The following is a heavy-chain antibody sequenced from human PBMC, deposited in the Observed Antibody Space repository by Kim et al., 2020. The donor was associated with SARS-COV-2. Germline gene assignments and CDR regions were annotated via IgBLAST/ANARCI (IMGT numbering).Heavy chain of an antibody. D-gene: IGHD2-2*01. CDR2: IKSKTDGGTT. CDR1: GFTFSNAW. CDR3: TTVPGIVVVPAAQGDSSSWYMEDY. V-gene: IGHV3-15*01. J-gene: IGHJ4*02. Sequence: GGSLRLSCAASGFTFSNAWMSWVRQAPGKGLEWVGRIKSKTDGGTTDYAAPVKGRFTISRDDSKNTLYLQMNSLKTEDTAVYYCTTVPGIVVVPAAQGDSSSWYMEDYWGQGTLVTVSS.